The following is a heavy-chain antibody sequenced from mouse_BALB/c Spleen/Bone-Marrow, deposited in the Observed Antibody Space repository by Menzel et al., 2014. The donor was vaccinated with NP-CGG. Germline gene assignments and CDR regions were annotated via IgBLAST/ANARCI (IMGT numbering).Heavy chain of an antibody. V-gene: IGHV1S127*01. D-gene: IGHD1-1*01. CDR2: IDPXXSYT. J-gene: IGHJ4*01. CDR1: GYTFTSYW. CDR3: TRWGTTVVAYYAMDY. Sequence: QVQLQQSGAELVKPGASVKMSCKASGYTFTSYWMHWGKQRPGQGLEWIGVIDPXXSYTSYNQKFKGKATLTVDTSSSTAYMQLSSLTSEDSAVYYCTRWGTTVVAYYAMDYWGQGTSVTVSS.